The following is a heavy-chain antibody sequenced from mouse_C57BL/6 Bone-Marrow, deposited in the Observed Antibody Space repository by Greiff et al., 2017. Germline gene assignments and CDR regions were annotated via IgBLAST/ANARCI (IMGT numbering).Heavy chain of an antibody. CDR3: AMFYDGYYEFAY. J-gene: IGHJ3*01. Sequence: QVQLQQSGPELVKPGASVKISCKASGYAFSSSWMNWVKQRPGKGLEWIGRIYPGDGDTNYNGKFKGQATLSAAPSSNTAYMQISILTSEDSAAYFCAMFYDGYYEFAYWGQGTPVTVSS. CDR1: GYAFSSSW. V-gene: IGHV1-82*01. CDR2: IYPGDGDT. D-gene: IGHD2-3*01.